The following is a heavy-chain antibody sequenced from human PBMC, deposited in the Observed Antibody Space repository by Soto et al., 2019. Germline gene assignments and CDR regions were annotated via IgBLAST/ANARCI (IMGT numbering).Heavy chain of an antibody. Sequence: PGGSLRLSCAASGFTFSSYWMAWVRQAPGKGLEWVANIKQGGVDKYYVDSVKGRFTVSRDNAKNSLYLQMNSLRAEDTAVYYCAREIYDDYDSSGFDHWGQGTLVTVSS. CDR1: GFTFSSYW. CDR2: IKQGGVDK. V-gene: IGHV3-7*01. CDR3: AREIYDDYDSSGFDH. D-gene: IGHD3-22*01. J-gene: IGHJ4*02.